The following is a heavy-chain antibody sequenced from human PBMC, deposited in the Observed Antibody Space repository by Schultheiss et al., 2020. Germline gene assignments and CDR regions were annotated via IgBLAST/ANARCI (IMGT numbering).Heavy chain of an antibody. D-gene: IGHD2-21*02. CDR2: IIPIFGTA. Sequence: KISCKASGGTFSSYAISWVRQAPGQGLEWMGGIIPIFGTANYAQKFQGRVTITADESTSTAYMELSSLRSEDTAVYYCAKAYEAYCGGDCLSHFDLWGRGTLVTVSA. V-gene: IGHV1-69*01. J-gene: IGHJ2*01. CDR1: GGTFSSYA. CDR3: AKAYEAYCGGDCLSHFDL.